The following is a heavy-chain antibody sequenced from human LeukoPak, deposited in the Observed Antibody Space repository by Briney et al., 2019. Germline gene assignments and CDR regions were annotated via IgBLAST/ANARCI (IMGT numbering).Heavy chain of an antibody. J-gene: IGHJ4*02. Sequence: GGSLRLSCADSGFTFSSYSMNWVRQAPGKGLEWVSSISSSSSYIYYADSVKGRFTISRDNAKNSLYLQMNSLRAEDTAVYYCARAITMIVNPADYWGQGTLVTVSS. D-gene: IGHD3-22*01. CDR2: ISSSSSYI. CDR1: GFTFSSYS. CDR3: ARAITMIVNPADY. V-gene: IGHV3-21*01.